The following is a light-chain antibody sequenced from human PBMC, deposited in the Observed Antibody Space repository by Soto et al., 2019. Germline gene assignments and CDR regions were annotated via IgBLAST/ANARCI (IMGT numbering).Light chain of an antibody. V-gene: IGLV2-14*03. J-gene: IGLJ1*01. CDR2: DVS. CDR3: SSYTTSNTRQIV. CDR1: SSDVGGYNY. Sequence: ALTQPASVSGSPGQSITISCTGTSSDVGGYNYVSWYQHHPGKAPKLMIFDVSNRPSGVSNRFSGSKSGNTASLTIFGLQPEDEADYYCSSYTTSNTRQIVFGTGTKVTVL.